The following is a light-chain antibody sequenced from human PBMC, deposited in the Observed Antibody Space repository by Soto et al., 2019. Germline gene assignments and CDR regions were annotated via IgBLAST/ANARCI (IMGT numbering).Light chain of an antibody. Sequence: DIQMTQSPSSLSASVGDRVTITCRASQSISSYLNWYQQKPGKAPKLLIYGASSLQSGVPSRFSGSGSGTHFLLTISSLQPEDFATYYCQQRYSFPWTFGQGTKVEIK. CDR1: QSISSY. J-gene: IGKJ1*01. CDR3: QQRYSFPWT. V-gene: IGKV1-39*01. CDR2: GAS.